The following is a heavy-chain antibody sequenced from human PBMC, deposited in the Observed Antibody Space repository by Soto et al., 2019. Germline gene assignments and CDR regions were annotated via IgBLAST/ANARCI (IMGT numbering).Heavy chain of an antibody. CDR3: ALALGPTTGLDY. CDR1: GASTVSHYH. CDR2: IFNSGTT. Sequence: QVQLRESGPGLVKPSQTLSPTCSVSGASTVSHYHWTWIRQPPGKGLEWMGYIFNSGTTFYNPSLTSRLSISMDTSGNHFSLELRSVTAADTAVYYCALALGPTTGLDYWGQGTLVTVSS. D-gene: IGHD1-26*01. J-gene: IGHJ4*02. V-gene: IGHV4-31*02.